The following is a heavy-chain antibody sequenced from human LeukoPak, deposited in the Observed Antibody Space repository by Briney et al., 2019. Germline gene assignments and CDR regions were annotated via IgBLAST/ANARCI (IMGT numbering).Heavy chain of an antibody. J-gene: IGHJ4*02. Sequence: SETLSLTCTVSGGSISSYYWSWIRQPPGKGLEWIGYIYYSGSTNYNPSLKSRVTISVDTSKNQFSLKLSSVTAADTAVYYCARVRSNGDYSPYFDYWGQGTLVTASS. CDR3: ARVRSNGDYSPYFDY. CDR2: IYYSGST. D-gene: IGHD4-17*01. CDR1: GGSISSYY. V-gene: IGHV4-59*01.